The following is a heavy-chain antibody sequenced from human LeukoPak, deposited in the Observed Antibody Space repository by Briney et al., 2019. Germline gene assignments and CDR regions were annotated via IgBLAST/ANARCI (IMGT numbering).Heavy chain of an antibody. D-gene: IGHD6-19*01. J-gene: IGHJ4*02. CDR2: ISWNSGSI. CDR1: GFTFDDYA. V-gene: IGHV3-9*01. Sequence: PGGSLRLSCAASGFTFDDYAMHWVRQAPGKGLEWVSGISWNSGSIGYADSVKGRFTISRDNAENSLYPQMNSLRAEDTALYYCAKDLGSSGWYFDYWGQGTLVTVSS. CDR3: AKDLGSSGWYFDY.